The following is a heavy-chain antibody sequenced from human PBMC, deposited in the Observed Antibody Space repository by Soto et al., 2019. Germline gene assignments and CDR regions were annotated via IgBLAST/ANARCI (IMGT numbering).Heavy chain of an antibody. J-gene: IGHJ6*02. V-gene: IGHV4-39*01. CDR3: ARLGGYCRSPGSGCYGFYAMVV. CDR2: FHYGDIT. CDR1: GGSISSGPYS. Sequence: QLQLQESGPGLVKPSETLSLTCSVSGGSISSGPYSWGWIRQSPREGLEWIGTFHYGDITHYNPSLESRVHILIDASKIQSSLRVTSVTVADTALSYCARLGGYCRSPGSGCYGFYAMVVWGQGTTVTVSS. D-gene: IGHD2-15*01.